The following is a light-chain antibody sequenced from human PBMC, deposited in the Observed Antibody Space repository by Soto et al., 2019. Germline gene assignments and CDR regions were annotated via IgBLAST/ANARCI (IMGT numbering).Light chain of an antibody. CDR1: SRDVGYYNY. J-gene: IGLJ1*01. CDR3: SSYTSSYTYV. CDR2: EVS. Sequence: SALTQPASVSGSPGQSITISCTGTSRDVGYYNYVSWYQQHPGKAPKVMIYEVSYRPSGVSNRFSGSKSGNTASLTISGLQAEDEADYYCSSYTSSYTYVFGTGTKVTVL. V-gene: IGLV2-14*01.